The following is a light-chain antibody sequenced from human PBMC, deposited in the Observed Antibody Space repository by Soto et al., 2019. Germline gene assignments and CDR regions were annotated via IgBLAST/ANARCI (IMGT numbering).Light chain of an antibody. V-gene: IGKV1-9*01. CDR1: QDIYNY. CDR2: TAS. CDR3: QQRHTYPIT. Sequence: DIQLTQSPSFLSASVGDGITISCRASQDIYNYLAWYQQKPGKAPKLLIHTASTLQSGVPSRFSGSGSGAEFTLTINSLQPEDFATYYCQQRHTYPITFGQGTRLEI. J-gene: IGKJ5*01.